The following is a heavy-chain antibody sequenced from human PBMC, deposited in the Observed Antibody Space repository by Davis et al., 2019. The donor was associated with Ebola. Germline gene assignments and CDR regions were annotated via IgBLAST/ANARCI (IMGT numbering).Heavy chain of an antibody. CDR1: GGSISSYY. D-gene: IGHD3-10*01. J-gene: IGHJ6*02. CDR3: ARGDLSAMVQGVIEAVYYYGMDV. Sequence: PSETLSLTCTVSGGSISSYYWSWIRQPPGKGLEWIGYIYYSGSTNYNPSLKSRVTISVDTSKNQFSLKLSSVTAADTAVYYCARGDLSAMVQGVIEAVYYYGMDVWGQGTTVTVSS. CDR2: IYYSGST. V-gene: IGHV4-59*12.